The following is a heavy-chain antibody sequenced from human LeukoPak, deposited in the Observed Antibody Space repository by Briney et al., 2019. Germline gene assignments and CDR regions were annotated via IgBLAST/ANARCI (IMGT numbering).Heavy chain of an antibody. CDR3: ARGGTAVARGEY. V-gene: IGHV3-48*01. CDR2: ISNSGSTT. D-gene: IGHD6-19*01. Sequence: GGALRLSCAASGFTFSSYSMNWVRQAPGKGLEWVSYISNSGSTTYYADSVKGRFTISRDNAKNSLYLQMNSLRVEDTAVYYRARGGTAVARGEYWGQGTLVTVSS. CDR1: GFTFSSYS. J-gene: IGHJ4*02.